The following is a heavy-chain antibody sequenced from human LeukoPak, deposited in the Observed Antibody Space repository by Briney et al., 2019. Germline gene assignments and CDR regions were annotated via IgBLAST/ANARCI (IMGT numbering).Heavy chain of an antibody. D-gene: IGHD1/OR15-1a*01. J-gene: IGHJ6*03. CDR2: IYYSGTT. Sequence: PSETLSLTCTVSGGSISSYYWSWIRQPPGKGLEWVGYIYYSGTTKYNPSLKSRVTISVDTSKNQFSLKVKCVTTADTAVYYCARAVQLEQPPPLIDYYYMDVWGKGTTVTVSS. CDR3: ARAVQLEQPPPLIDYYYMDV. CDR1: GGSISSYY. V-gene: IGHV4-59*01.